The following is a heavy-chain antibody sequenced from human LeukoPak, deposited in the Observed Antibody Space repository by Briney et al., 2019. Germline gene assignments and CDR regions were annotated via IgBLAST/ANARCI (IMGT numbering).Heavy chain of an antibody. CDR1: GYTFTSYY. J-gene: IGHJ6*03. Sequence: GASVKVSCKASGYTFTSYYMHWVRQAPGQGLEWMGIINPSGGGTSYAQKFQGRVTMTRDTSTSTVYMELSSLRSEDTAVYYCARDLGYSSSWYYYYYYMDVWGKGTTVTISS. V-gene: IGHV1-46*01. CDR2: INPSGGGT. CDR3: ARDLGYSSSWYYYYYYMDV. D-gene: IGHD6-13*01.